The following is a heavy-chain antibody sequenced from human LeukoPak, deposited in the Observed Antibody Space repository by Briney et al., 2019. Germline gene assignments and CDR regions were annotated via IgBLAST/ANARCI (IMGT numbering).Heavy chain of an antibody. Sequence: GASVKVSCKASGYTFTSYDINWVRQATGQGLEWMGWMNPNSGNTGYAQKFQGTVTMTRNTSISTAYMELSSLRSEDTAVYYCARVSSSLLVVPAATNMFDYWGQGTLVTVSS. CDR1: GYTFTSYD. J-gene: IGHJ4*02. CDR2: MNPNSGNT. V-gene: IGHV1-8*01. CDR3: ARVSSSLLVVPAATNMFDY. D-gene: IGHD2-2*01.